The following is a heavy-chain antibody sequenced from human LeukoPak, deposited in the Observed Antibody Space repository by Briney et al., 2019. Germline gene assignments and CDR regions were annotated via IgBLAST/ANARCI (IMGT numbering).Heavy chain of an antibody. Sequence: GGSLRLSCTASGYIFSSYGIHWVRQAPGKGLHWVTFIRYDGTNQYYADSVKGRFTVSRDNSKNTVYLQMNSLRPDDTAIYYCAKDAYGALDYWGQGTLVTVPS. CDR3: AKDAYGALDY. J-gene: IGHJ4*02. V-gene: IGHV3-30*02. CDR1: GYIFSSYG. CDR2: IRYDGTNQ. D-gene: IGHD4-17*01.